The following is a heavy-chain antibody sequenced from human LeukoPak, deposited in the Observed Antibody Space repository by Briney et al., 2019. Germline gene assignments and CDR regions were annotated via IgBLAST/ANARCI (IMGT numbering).Heavy chain of an antibody. Sequence: GGSLRLSCAASGFTFSSYGMHWVRQAPGKGLEWVAFIRYDGSNKYYADSVKGRFTISRDNSKNTLYLQMNSLRAEDTAVYYCAKRGYCSRTSCYSPWFDPWGQGTLVTVSS. CDR1: GFTFSSYG. CDR2: IRYDGSNK. D-gene: IGHD2-2*02. V-gene: IGHV3-30*02. CDR3: AKRGYCSRTSCYSPWFDP. J-gene: IGHJ5*02.